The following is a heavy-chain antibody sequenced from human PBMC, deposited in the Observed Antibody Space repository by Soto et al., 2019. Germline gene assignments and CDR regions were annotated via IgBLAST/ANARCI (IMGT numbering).Heavy chain of an antibody. V-gene: IGHV3-30-3*01. J-gene: IGHJ3*02. D-gene: IGHD6-19*01. CDR2: ISFDGDTY. CDR1: GFSFSDYV. Sequence: GGALRLSCAASGFSFSDYVMHWVRQAPGKGLEWVAVISFDGDTYFYADSVKGRFTISRDNSKNNLFLEMRSLRAEDTAVYYCARPWEGDIAVAVPDAFDMWGQGIRVTVSS. CDR3: ARPWEGDIAVAVPDAFDM.